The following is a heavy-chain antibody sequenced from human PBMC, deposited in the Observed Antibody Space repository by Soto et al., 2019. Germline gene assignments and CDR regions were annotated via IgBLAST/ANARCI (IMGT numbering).Heavy chain of an antibody. V-gene: IGHV1-69*13. CDR2: IIPIFGTA. D-gene: IGHD2-15*01. CDR1: GGTFSSYA. CDR3: ATSYGGNGPIEI. J-gene: IGHJ3*02. Sequence: ASVKVSCKASGGTFSSYAISWVRQAPGQGLEWMGGIIPIFGTANYAQKFQGRVTITADESTSTAYMELSSLRSEDTAVYYCATSYGGNGPIEIWGQGTMVTVSS.